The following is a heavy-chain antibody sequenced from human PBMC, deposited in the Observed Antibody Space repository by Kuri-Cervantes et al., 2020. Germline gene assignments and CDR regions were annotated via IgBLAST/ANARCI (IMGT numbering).Heavy chain of an antibody. CDR1: GFTFSNAW. D-gene: IGHD2-2*01. CDR2: ISSSSSYI. CDR3: ARDVTMLFDY. V-gene: IGHV3-21*01. Sequence: GESLKISCAASGFTFSNAWMSWVRQAPGKGLEWVSSISSSSSYIYYADSVKGRFTISRDNAKNSLYLQMNSLRAEDTAVYYCARDVTMLFDYWGQGTLVTVSS. J-gene: IGHJ4*02.